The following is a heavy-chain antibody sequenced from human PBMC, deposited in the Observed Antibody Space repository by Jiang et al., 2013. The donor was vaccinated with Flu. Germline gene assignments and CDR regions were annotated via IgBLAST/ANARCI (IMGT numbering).Heavy chain of an antibody. CDR1: TFTSYD. D-gene: IGHD6-6*01. CDR3: ARGRIWYSSSSRRFDY. CDR2: MNPNSGNT. V-gene: IGHV1-8*01. J-gene: IGHJ4*02. Sequence: TFTSYDINWVRQATGQGLEWMGWMNPNSGNTGYAQKFQGRVTMTRNTSISTAYMELSSLRSEDTAVYYCARGRIWYSSSSRRFDYWGQGTLVTVSS.